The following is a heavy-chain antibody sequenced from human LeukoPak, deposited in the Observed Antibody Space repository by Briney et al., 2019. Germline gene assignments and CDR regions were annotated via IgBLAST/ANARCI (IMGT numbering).Heavy chain of an antibody. J-gene: IGHJ4*02. D-gene: IGHD6-13*01. CDR2: ISYDGSNK. CDR1: GFTFSSYG. Sequence: GGSLRLSCAASGFTFSSYGMHWVRQAPGKGLEWVAVISYDGSNKYYADSVKGRFTISRDNSKNTLYLQMNSLRAEDTAVYYCAKDQYSSSPPLDWGQGTLVTVSS. CDR3: AKDQYSSSPPLD. V-gene: IGHV3-30*18.